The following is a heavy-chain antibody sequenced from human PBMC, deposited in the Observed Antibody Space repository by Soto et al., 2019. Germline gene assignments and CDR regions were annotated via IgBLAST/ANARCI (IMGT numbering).Heavy chain of an antibody. CDR1: GFTFSSYG. CDR3: ASARITIFGVVTAPMDV. J-gene: IGHJ6*02. Sequence: QVQLVESGGGVVQPGRSLRLSCAASGFTFSSYGMHWVRQAPGKGLEWVAVIWYDGSNKYYADSVKGRFTISRDNSKNTLYLQMNSLRAEDTAVYYCASARITIFGVVTAPMDVWGQGTTVTVSS. V-gene: IGHV3-33*01. D-gene: IGHD3-3*01. CDR2: IWYDGSNK.